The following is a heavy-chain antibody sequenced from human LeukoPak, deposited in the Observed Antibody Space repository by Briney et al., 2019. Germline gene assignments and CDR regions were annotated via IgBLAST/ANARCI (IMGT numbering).Heavy chain of an antibody. V-gene: IGHV4-61*02. Sequence: PSQTLSLTCTVSGGSISSGSYYWSCIPQPAGKGLEWIVRIYTSGSTNYNPSLKSRVTISVDTSKNQFSLKLSSVTAADTAVYDCARGGTIVPASTFDYWGQGPLVTVSA. CDR3: ARGGTIVPASTFDY. CDR1: GGSISSGSYY. CDR2: IYTSGST. J-gene: IGHJ4*02. D-gene: IGHD3-10*01.